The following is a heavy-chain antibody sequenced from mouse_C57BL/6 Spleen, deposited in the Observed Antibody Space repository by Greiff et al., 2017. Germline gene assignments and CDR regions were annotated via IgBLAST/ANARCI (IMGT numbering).Heavy chain of an antibody. Sequence: VQLQQSGAELVRPGASVTLSCKASGYTFTDYEMHWVKQTPVHGLEWIGAIDPETGGTAYNQKFKGKAILTADKSSSTAYMELRSLTSEDSAVYYCTRRDYYGSSYHFDVWGTGTTVTVSS. CDR1: GYTFTDYE. J-gene: IGHJ1*03. CDR2: IDPETGGT. V-gene: IGHV1-15*01. D-gene: IGHD1-1*01. CDR3: TRRDYYGSSYHFDV.